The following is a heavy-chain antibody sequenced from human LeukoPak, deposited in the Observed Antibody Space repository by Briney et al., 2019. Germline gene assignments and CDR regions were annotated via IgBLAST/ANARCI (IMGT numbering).Heavy chain of an antibody. V-gene: IGHV3-23*01. D-gene: IGHD6-19*01. CDR1: GFTFRDYD. CDR2: ISSSGGST. J-gene: IGHJ3*02. CDR3: AKGGWYLHDAFDI. Sequence: GGTLRLSCAASGFTFRDYDMSWVRQAPGKGLEWVSVISSSGGSTYYADSVKGRFTISRDNSKDTLYLQMNSLRAEDTAVYYCAKGGWYLHDAFDIWGQGTMVTVSS.